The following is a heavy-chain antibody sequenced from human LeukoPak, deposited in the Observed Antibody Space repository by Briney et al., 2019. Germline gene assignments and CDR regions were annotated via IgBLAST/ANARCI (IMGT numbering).Heavy chain of an antibody. CDR3: ARGRETRTSGWFKP. CDR2: VYPGDSDI. Sequence: GESLKISCKTSGYDFSTYWIAWVRQMPGKGLEWMGIVYPGDSDIRYSPSFQGQVTISADNSITTAYLQWSNLKASDTAMYYCARGRETRTSGWFKPWGQGNLVTVSS. CDR1: GYDFSTYW. J-gene: IGHJ5*02. D-gene: IGHD1-14*01. V-gene: IGHV5-51*01.